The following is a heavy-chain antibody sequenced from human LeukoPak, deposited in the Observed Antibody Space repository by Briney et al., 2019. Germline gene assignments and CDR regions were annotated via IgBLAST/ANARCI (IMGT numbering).Heavy chain of an antibody. CDR1: GGTFSSYA. Sequence: GASVKVSCKASGGTFSSYAIGWVRQAPGQGLEWMGGNIPIFGTANYAQKFQGRVTITADKSTSTAYMELSSLRSEDTAVYYCARGGLRVMVYRLYYMDVWGKGTTVTVSS. J-gene: IGHJ6*03. V-gene: IGHV1-69*06. D-gene: IGHD2-8*01. CDR3: ARGGLRVMVYRLYYMDV. CDR2: NIPIFGTA.